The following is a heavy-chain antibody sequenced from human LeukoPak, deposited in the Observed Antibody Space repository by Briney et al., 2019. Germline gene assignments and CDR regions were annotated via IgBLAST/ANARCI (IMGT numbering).Heavy chain of an antibody. CDR1: GFTLNDYA. D-gene: IGHD5-12*01. CDR2: ISGDGDST. J-gene: IGHJ3*02. Sequence: GGSLRLSCVASGFTLNDYALHWVRQAPGKGLEWISLISGDGDSTYYADSVKGRFTISRHNSKNTLYLQMNSLRAEDTAVYYCARGGYSGYDRDAFDIWGQGTMVTVSS. CDR3: ARGGYSGYDRDAFDI. V-gene: IGHV3-43*02.